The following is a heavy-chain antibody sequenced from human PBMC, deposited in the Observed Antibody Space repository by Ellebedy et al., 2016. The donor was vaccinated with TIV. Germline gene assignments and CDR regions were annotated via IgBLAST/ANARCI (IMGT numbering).Heavy chain of an antibody. V-gene: IGHV3-23*01. Sequence: GESLKISXAVSGVTFSSYAMAWVRQAPGSGLEWVAAITGSGDTTFYAASVKGRFTISRDNAKNSLYLQMNSLRAEDTAVYYCASGDSGYDYDYYYGMDVWGQGTTVTVSS. J-gene: IGHJ6*02. CDR3: ASGDSGYDYDYYYGMDV. D-gene: IGHD5-12*01. CDR1: GVTFSSYA. CDR2: ITGSGDTT.